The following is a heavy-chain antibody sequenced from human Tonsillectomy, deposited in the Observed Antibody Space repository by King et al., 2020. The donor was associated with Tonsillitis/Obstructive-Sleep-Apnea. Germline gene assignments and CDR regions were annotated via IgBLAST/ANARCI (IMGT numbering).Heavy chain of an antibody. CDR1: GGSISSYY. J-gene: IGHJ3*02. CDR2: IYYSGRT. CDR3: AREGFVELGIFAFDI. D-gene: IGHD7-27*01. Sequence: QLQESGPGLVKPSETLSLTCTVSGGSISSYYWSWIRQPPGGEREWMGYIYYSGRTNYNPSLKIRVTLSVDTSKNQFSLQLSSVTAADTAVYYCAREGFVELGIFAFDIWGQGTMVTVSS. V-gene: IGHV4-59*01.